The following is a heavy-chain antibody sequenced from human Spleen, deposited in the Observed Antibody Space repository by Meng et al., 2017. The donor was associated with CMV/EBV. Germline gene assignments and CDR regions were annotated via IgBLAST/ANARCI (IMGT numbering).Heavy chain of an antibody. V-gene: IGHV5-51*01. D-gene: IGHD2-2*01. CDR2: IYPGDSDT. CDR1: GYRFSTYW. J-gene: IGHJ4*02. Sequence: GGSLRLSCKTAGYRFSTYWIGWVRQMPGKGLEWMGIIYPGDSDTRYSPSFQGQVTISADKSITTAYLQWSSLMASDSAMYYCARLGVTSTSFDYWGPGTLVTVSS. CDR3: ARLGVTSTSFDY.